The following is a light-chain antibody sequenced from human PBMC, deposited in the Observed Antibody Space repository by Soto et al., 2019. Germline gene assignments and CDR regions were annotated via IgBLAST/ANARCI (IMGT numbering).Light chain of an antibody. J-gene: IGLJ3*02. Sequence: QSVLTQPPSVSGALGQRVTISCTGSGSNIGAGYDVHWYQQLPGTAPKLLIYGNSHRPSGVPDRFSGSKSGTSASLAITGLQAEDEADYYCQSYDSSLSGSVFGGGTKLTVL. CDR2: GNS. V-gene: IGLV1-40*01. CDR1: GSNIGAGYD. CDR3: QSYDSSLSGSV.